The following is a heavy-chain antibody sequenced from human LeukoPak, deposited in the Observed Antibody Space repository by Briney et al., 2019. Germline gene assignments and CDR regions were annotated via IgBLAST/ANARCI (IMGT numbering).Heavy chain of an antibody. D-gene: IGHD1-26*01. CDR1: GVTFTSHA. Sequence: GGSLRLSCAASGVTFTSHAISWVRQAPRKGLEWVSVIYSGGSTYYADSVKGRFTSPRDNSKNTLYLQMKSLRAEDTAVYYCARGAEWGLIRQVDYW. V-gene: IGHV3-53*01. CDR2: IYSGGST. CDR3: ARGAEWGLIRQVDY. J-gene: IGHJ4*01.